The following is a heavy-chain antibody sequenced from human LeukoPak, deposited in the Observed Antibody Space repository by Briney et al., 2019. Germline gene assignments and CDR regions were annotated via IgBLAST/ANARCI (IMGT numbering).Heavy chain of an antibody. CDR3: ARALTTVTAMVL. CDR2: ISSSSSYI. D-gene: IGHD5-18*01. V-gene: IGHV3-21*01. CDR1: GFTFNSYA. J-gene: IGHJ4*02. Sequence: GGSLRLSCVASGFTFNSYAMNWVRQAPGKGLEWVSSISSSSSYIYYADSVKGRFTISRDNAKNSLYLQMNSLRAEDTAVYYCARALTTVTAMVLWGQGTLVTVSS.